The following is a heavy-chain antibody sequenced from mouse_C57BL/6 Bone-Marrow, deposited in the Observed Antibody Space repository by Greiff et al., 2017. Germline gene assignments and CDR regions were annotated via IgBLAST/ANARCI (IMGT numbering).Heavy chain of an antibody. D-gene: IGHD2-2*01. Sequence: VQVVESGPGLVAPSQSLSITCTASGFSLTSYAISWVRQPPGKGLEWLGVIWTGGGTNYNTAIKSRLSSSKDNSKSQVFFKINSLQTDDTSRYYCARKAAGLSLFAYWGQGTLVTVSA. J-gene: IGHJ3*01. CDR1: GFSLTSYA. CDR2: IWTGGGT. CDR3: ARKAAGLSLFAY. V-gene: IGHV2-9-1*01.